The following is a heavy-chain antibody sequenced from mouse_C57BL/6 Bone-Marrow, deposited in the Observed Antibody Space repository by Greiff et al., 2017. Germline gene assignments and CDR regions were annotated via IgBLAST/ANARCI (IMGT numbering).Heavy chain of an antibody. CDR1: GYSFTGYY. D-gene: IGHD1-1*01. J-gene: IGHJ1*03. Sequence: EVQLVESGPELVKPGASVKISCKASGYSFTGYYMHWVKQSHGNILDWIGYIYPYNGVSSYNQKFKGKATLTVDKSSSTAYMGLRSLTSEDSAVYYSARYGGLRGVVATDWYFDVWGTGTTVTVSS. CDR3: ARYGGLRGVVATDWYFDV. CDR2: IYPYNGVS. V-gene: IGHV1-31*01.